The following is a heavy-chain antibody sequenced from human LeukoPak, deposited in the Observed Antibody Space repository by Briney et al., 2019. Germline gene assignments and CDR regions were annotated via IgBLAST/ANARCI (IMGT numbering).Heavy chain of an antibody. J-gene: IGHJ4*02. CDR1: GVSLSSYC. CDR3: AKDSANAESLPIDY. Sequence: PGGCLSLACPVSGVSLSSYCMGWVRQAAGRGLEWVAFVPYDGSNKYYTDSVRGRFTISRDNSKNTLYLQMNSLRAEDTATYYCAKDSANAESLPIDYWGQGTLVTVSS. D-gene: IGHD2-21*01. V-gene: IGHV3-30*02. CDR2: VPYDGSNK.